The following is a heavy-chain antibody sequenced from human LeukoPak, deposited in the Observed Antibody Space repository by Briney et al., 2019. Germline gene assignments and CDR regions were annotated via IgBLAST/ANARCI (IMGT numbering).Heavy chain of an antibody. J-gene: IGHJ4*02. CDR2: INHSGST. Sequence: SETLSLTCAVYGGSFSGYYWSWIRQPPGKGLEWIGEINHSGSTNYNPSLKSRVTISVDTSKNQFSLKLSSVTAADTAIYYCARAGGYSSSWDFDYWGQGTLVTVSS. V-gene: IGHV4-34*01. CDR3: ARAGGYSSSWDFDY. D-gene: IGHD6-13*01. CDR1: GGSFSGYY.